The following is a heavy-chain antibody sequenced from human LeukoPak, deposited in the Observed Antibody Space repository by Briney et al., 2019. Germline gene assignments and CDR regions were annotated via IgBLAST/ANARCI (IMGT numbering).Heavy chain of an antibody. CDR3: ARRYGGYSTFYYYYYMDV. CDR2: INHSGST. J-gene: IGHJ6*03. V-gene: IGHV4-34*01. CDR1: GGSISSYY. Sequence: KPSETLSLTCTVSGGSISSYYWSWIRQSPGKGLEWIGEINHSGSTNYNPSLKSRVTISVDTSKNQFSLKLTSVTAADTAVYYCARRYGGYSTFYYYYYMDVWGKGTTVTVS. D-gene: IGHD5-12*01.